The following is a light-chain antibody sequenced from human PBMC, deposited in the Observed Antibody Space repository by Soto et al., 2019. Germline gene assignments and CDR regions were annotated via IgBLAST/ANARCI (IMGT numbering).Light chain of an antibody. Sequence: QSALTQPASVSGSPGQSITISCTGTSSDVGGYNYVSWYQQHPGKAPKLMIYDVSNRPSGVSNRFSGSKSGNTASLSSSVPQAEDEAEYYCSSYTSSSTLLFGGGTKLTVL. J-gene: IGLJ2*01. CDR2: DVS. V-gene: IGLV2-14*01. CDR1: SSDVGGYNY. CDR3: SSYTSSSTLL.